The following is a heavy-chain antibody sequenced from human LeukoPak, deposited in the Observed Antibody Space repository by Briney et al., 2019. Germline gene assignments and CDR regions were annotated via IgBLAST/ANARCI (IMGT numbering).Heavy chain of an antibody. Sequence: PGRSLRLSCAASGFTFSSYWMSWVRQAPGEGLEWVANIKQDVSEKYYVDSVKGRFTISRDNAKNSLYLQMNSLRAEDTAVYYCARDSVHGYYDSSGYSALFDYWGQGALVTVSS. CDR2: IKQDVSEK. J-gene: IGHJ4*02. CDR3: ARDSVHGYYDSSGYSALFDY. V-gene: IGHV3-7*01. CDR1: GFTFSSYW. D-gene: IGHD3-22*01.